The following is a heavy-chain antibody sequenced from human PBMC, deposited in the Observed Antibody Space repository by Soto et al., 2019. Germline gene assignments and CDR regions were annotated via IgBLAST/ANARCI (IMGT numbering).Heavy chain of an antibody. V-gene: IGHV1-69*06. CDR2: IIPIFGTA. J-gene: IGHJ6*02. Sequence: VASVKVSCKASGGTFSSYAISWVRQAPGQGLEWMGGIIPIFGTANYAQKFQGRVTITADKSTSTAYMELSSLRSEDTAVYYCARGGTAIAARPNYYYGMDVWGQGTTVTVSS. D-gene: IGHD6-6*01. CDR3: ARGGTAIAARPNYYYGMDV. CDR1: GGTFSSYA.